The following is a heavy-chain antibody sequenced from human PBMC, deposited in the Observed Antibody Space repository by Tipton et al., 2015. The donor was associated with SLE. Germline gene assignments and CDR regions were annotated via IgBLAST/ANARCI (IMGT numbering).Heavy chain of an antibody. CDR2: IDPSDSYT. J-gene: IGHJ2*01. CDR3: ARQWEYPGYFDL. CDR1: GYSFTSYW. V-gene: IGHV5-10-1*01. Sequence: VQLVQSGAEVKKPGESLKISCKGSGYSFTSYWIAWVRQMPGKGLEWMGRIDPSDSYTNYSPSFQGHVTISADKSISTAYLQWSSLKASDTAMYYCARQWEYPGYFDLWGRGTLVTVSS. D-gene: IGHD1-26*01.